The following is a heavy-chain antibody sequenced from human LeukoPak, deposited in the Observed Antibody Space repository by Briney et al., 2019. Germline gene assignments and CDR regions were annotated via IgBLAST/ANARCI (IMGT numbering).Heavy chain of an antibody. Sequence: ASVKVSCKASGGTFSSYAISWVRQAPGQGLEWMGGIIPIFGTANYPQKFQGRVTITADKSTSTAYMELSSLRSEDTAVYYCAYYYGSGTYYYYGMDVWGKGTTVTVSS. CDR2: IIPIFGTA. D-gene: IGHD3-10*01. J-gene: IGHJ6*04. CDR3: AYYYGSGTYYYYGMDV. CDR1: GGTFSSYA. V-gene: IGHV1-69*06.